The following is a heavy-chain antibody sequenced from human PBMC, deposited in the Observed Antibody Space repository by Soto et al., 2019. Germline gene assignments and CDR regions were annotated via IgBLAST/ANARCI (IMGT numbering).Heavy chain of an antibody. V-gene: IGHV3-21*01. D-gene: IGHD5-12*01. CDR3: ARDGYGGYYYGMDV. J-gene: IGHJ6*02. CDR2: ISSSSSYI. CDR1: GFTFSSYS. Sequence: EVQLVESGGGLVKPGGSLRLSCAASGFTFSSYSMNWVRQAPGKGLEWVSSISSSSSYIYYADSVKGRFTISRDNAKNYLYLQMNSLRAEDTAVYYCARDGYGGYYYGMDVWGQGTTVTVSS.